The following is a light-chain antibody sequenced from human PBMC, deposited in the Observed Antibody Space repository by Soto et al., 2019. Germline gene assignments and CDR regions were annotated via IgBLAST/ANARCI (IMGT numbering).Light chain of an antibody. V-gene: IGLV2-14*01. Sequence: QSALTQPASVSGSPGQSITISCTGTSSDVGGYNYVSWYQQHPGKAPQLMIYEVSNRPSGVSNRFSGSKSGNTASLTISGLQAEDEADYYCSSYTSSSTLKDFGTGTKLTV. CDR2: EVS. CDR1: SSDVGGYNY. J-gene: IGLJ1*01. CDR3: SSYTSSSTLKD.